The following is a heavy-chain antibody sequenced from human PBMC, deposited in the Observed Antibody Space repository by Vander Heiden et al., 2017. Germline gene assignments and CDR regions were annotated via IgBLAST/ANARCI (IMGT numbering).Heavy chain of an antibody. J-gene: IGHJ5*02. Sequence: QVQLQESGAGLVKPSQTLSLTCTVSGGSISSGGYYWSWIREHPGKCLEWIGYSYDSGSNEYNASLKSRVTRAVDTSKNQFSLKLSSVTDADTAVYYCASSYYDFGSGWGDWFDPWGQGTLVTVSS. CDR3: ASSYYDFGSGWGDWFDP. V-gene: IGHV4-31*03. CDR2: SYDSGSN. D-gene: IGHD3-3*01. CDR1: GGSISSGGYY.